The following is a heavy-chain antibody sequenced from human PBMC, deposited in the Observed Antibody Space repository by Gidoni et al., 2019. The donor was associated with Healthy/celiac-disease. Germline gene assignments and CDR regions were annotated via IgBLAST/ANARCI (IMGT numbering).Heavy chain of an antibody. V-gene: IGHV2-70*01. CDR2: IDWDDDK. J-gene: IGHJ5*02. Sequence: QVTLRESGPALVKPTQTLTLTCPFSGFSLSTSGMCVSWIRQPPGKALEWLALIDWDDDKYYCTSLKTRLTISKDTSKNQVVLTMTNMDPVDTATYYCARIVIAAAGTRPQDYWFDPWGQGTLVTVSS. D-gene: IGHD6-13*01. CDR1: GFSLSTSGMC. CDR3: ARIVIAAAGTRPQDYWFDP.